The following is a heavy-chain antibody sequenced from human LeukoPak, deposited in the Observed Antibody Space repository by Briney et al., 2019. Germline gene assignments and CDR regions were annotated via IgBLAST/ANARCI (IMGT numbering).Heavy chain of an antibody. Sequence: GGSLRLSCAASGFTFSSYWMSWVRQAPGKGLEWVSAITGSGGSTYYAASVKGRFTISRDNFKKTMHLQMDSLRAEDTAVYYCAKDADSTNWYNWFAPWGQGTLVTVSS. CDR3: AKDADSTNWYNWFAP. J-gene: IGHJ5*02. V-gene: IGHV3-23*01. D-gene: IGHD7-27*01. CDR1: GFTFSSYW. CDR2: ITGSGGST.